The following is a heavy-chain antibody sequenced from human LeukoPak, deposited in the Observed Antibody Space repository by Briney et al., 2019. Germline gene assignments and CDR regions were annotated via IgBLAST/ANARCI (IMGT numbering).Heavy chain of an antibody. Sequence: SQTLSLTCAISGDSVSSNSAAWNWIRQSPSRGLEWLGRTYYRSKWYNDYAVSVKSRITINPDISKNQFSLRLSSVTAADTAVYYCAREYSYYDSSGYYYGSGYFDYWGQGTLVTVSS. CDR1: GDSVSSNSAA. D-gene: IGHD3-22*01. J-gene: IGHJ4*02. V-gene: IGHV6-1*01. CDR3: AREYSYYDSSGYYYGSGYFDY. CDR2: TYYRSKWYN.